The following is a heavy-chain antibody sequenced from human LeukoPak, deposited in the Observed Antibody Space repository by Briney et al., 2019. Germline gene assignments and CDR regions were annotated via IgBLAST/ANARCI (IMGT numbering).Heavy chain of an antibody. CDR3: ATDPRYYGSGSYYDDY. D-gene: IGHD3-10*01. CDR2: FDPEDGET. V-gene: IGHV1-24*01. Sequence: ASVRVSCKVSGYTLTELSMHWVRQAPGKGLEWMGGFDPEDGETIYAQKFQGRVTMTEDTSTDTAYMELSSLRSEDTAVYYCATDPRYYGSGSYYDDYWGQGTLVTVSS. CDR1: GYTLTELS. J-gene: IGHJ4*02.